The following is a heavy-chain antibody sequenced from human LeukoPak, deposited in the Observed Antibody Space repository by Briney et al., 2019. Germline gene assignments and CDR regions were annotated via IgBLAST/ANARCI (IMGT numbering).Heavy chain of an antibody. Sequence: SQTLSLTCAISGDSASSNSATWTWVRQSPSRGLEWLGRTYYRSKWSSDYGPSVQSRITINADTSNNQFSLQLDSVTPEDTAVYYCARGLVVVAATRGTSSYYYYMDVWGKGTTVTVSS. CDR3: ARGLVVVAATRGTSSYYYYMDV. CDR1: GDSASSNSAT. D-gene: IGHD2-15*01. J-gene: IGHJ6*03. CDR2: TYYRSKWSS. V-gene: IGHV6-1*01.